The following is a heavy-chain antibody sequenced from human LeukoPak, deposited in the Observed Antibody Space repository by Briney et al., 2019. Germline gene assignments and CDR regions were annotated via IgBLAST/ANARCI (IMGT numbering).Heavy chain of an antibody. CDR1: GDSLRTTTYY. CDR2: LYHSGTI. CDR3: ARDRELAALDP. J-gene: IGHJ5*02. Sequence: SETLSLTCTVSGDSLRTTTYYWNWIRQPPGKGLEWIGGLYHSGTIYYNPSLKSRVTISADKSKNHFSLKLTSVTAADTAVYYCARDRELAALDPWGQGTLVIVSP. D-gene: IGHD1-26*01. V-gene: IGHV4-39*07.